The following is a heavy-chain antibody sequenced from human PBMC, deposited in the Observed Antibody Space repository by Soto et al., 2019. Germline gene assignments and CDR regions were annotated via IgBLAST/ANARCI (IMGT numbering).Heavy chain of an antibody. CDR3: AKDSCSDPGCYFFDGMDV. CDR2: ISGSSGRT. D-gene: IGHD2-15*01. Sequence: GGSLRLSCAASGFTFSTYAMNWVRQAPGKGLEWVSGISGSSGRTGFADSVKGRFTISRDNSKSMLYLQMDSLRAEDTAVYYCAKDSCSDPGCYFFDGMDVWGQGTTVTVSS. CDR1: GFTFSTYA. V-gene: IGHV3-23*01. J-gene: IGHJ6*02.